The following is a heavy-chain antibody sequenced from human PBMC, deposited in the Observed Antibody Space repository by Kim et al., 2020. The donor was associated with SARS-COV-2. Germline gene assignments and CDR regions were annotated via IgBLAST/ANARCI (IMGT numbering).Heavy chain of an antibody. CDR3: TTGGEYQLLGYNWFDP. J-gene: IGHJ5*02. CDR1: GFTFSNAW. Sequence: GGSLRLSCAASGFTFSNAWMSWVRQAPGKGLEWVGRIKSKTDGGTTDYAAPVKGRFTISRDDSKNTLYLQMNSLKTEDTAVYYCTTGGEYQLLGYNWFDPWGQGTRVTVSS. CDR2: IKSKTDGGTT. V-gene: IGHV3-15*01. D-gene: IGHD2-2*01.